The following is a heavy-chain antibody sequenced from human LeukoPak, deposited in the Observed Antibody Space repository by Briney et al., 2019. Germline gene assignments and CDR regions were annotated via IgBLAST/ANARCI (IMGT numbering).Heavy chain of an antibody. J-gene: IGHJ4*02. V-gene: IGHV3-7*05. Sequence: GGSLRLSCAASGFMFNIYWMSWVRQAPGKGREWVANINQDGSEKYYVDSVKGRFTISRDNAKNSLYLQMNSLRAEDTAVYYCARDKSYGDSEDYWGQGTLVTVSS. CDR1: GFMFNIYW. CDR2: INQDGSEK. CDR3: ARDKSYGDSEDY. D-gene: IGHD4-17*01.